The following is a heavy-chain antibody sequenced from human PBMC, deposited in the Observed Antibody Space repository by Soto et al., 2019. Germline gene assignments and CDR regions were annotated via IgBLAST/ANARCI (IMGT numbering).Heavy chain of an antibody. J-gene: IGHJ4*02. CDR3: ASRNRGYRMGPDY. CDR1: GGSFSGYY. D-gene: IGHD5-18*01. CDR2: INHSGST. V-gene: IGHV4-34*01. Sequence: QVQLQQWGAGLLKPSETLSLTCAVYGGSFSGYYWSWIRQPPGKGLEWIGEINHSGSTNYNPSLKSRVTISVDTSKNQFSLKLSSVTAADTAVYYCASRNRGYRMGPDYWGQGTLVTVSS.